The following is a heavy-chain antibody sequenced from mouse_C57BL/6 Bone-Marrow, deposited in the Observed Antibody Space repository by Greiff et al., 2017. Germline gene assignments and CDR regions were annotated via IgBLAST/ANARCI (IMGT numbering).Heavy chain of an antibody. J-gene: IGHJ4*01. Sequence: EVQRVESGGGLVQPGGSMKLSCVASGFTFSNYWMNWVRQSPEKGLEWVAQIRLKSENYATHYAESVKGRFTISRDDSKSSVYLQLNNLRAEDTGIYYCTYYYGSSYDAMDYWGQGTSVTVSS. D-gene: IGHD1-1*01. CDR2: IRLKSENYAT. CDR1: GFTFSNYW. V-gene: IGHV6-3*01. CDR3: TYYYGSSYDAMDY.